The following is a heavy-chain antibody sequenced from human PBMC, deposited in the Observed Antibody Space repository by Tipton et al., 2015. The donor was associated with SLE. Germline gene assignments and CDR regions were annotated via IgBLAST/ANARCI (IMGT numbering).Heavy chain of an antibody. D-gene: IGHD2-2*01. J-gene: IGHJ6*03. CDR2: IYHSGTT. CDR3: ARVPAVYYYYMDV. Sequence: TLSLTCTVSGGSINSSNWWTWVRQSPGKGLEWLGDIYHSGTTKYNPSLKSRVTISVDKSKNQFSLKLTSVTAADTAVYYCARVPAVYYYYMDVWGKGTTVTVSS. CDR1: GGSINSSNW. V-gene: IGHV4-4*02.